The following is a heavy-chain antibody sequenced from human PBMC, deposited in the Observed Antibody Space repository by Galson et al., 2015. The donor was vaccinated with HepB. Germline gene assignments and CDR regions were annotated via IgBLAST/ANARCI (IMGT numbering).Heavy chain of an antibody. CDR2: ISSSSSYI. Sequence: SLRLSCAASGFTFSSYGMHWVRQAPGKGLEWVSSISSSSSYIYYADSVKGRFTISRDNAKNSLYLQMNSLRAEDTAVYYCARAGYSGYDGAAGFDYWGQGTLVTVSS. D-gene: IGHD5-12*01. J-gene: IGHJ4*02. CDR1: GFTFSSYG. CDR3: ARAGYSGYDGAAGFDY. V-gene: IGHV3-21*01.